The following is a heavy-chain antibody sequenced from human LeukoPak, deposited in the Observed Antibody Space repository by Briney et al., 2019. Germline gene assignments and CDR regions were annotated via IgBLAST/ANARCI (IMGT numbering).Heavy chain of an antibody. CDR2: ISSSSSYI. CDR3: ARDQSRPIVGATTGAFDI. J-gene: IGHJ3*02. D-gene: IGHD1-26*01. V-gene: IGHV3-21*01. Sequence: KSGGSLRLPCAASGFTFSSYSMNWVRQAPGEGLEWVSSISSSSSYIYYADSVKGRFTISRDNAKNSLYLQMNSLRAEDTAVYYCARDQSRPIVGATTGAFDIWGQGTMVTVSS. CDR1: GFTFSSYS.